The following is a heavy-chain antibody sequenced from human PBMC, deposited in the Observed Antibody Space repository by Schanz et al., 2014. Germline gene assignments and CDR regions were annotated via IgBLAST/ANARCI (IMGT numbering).Heavy chain of an antibody. Sequence: QVHLEQSGPEVKKPGASVKLSCRASGSPFTNYYIHWVRQAPGQGLEWMGIVNPGGGSTSVAQRFQTSVTLARDTSTSTAYLGLTRLRFEDTDVYYCARGSLAGYVALLMAANDYWGHGTLLTVSS. CDR2: VNPGGGST. J-gene: IGHJ4*01. CDR1: GSPFTNYY. D-gene: IGHD2-15*01. CDR3: ARGSLAGYVALLMAANDY. V-gene: IGHV1-46*01.